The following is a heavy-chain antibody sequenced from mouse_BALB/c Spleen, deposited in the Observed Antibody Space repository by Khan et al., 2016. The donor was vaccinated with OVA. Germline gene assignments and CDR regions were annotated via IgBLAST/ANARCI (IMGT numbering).Heavy chain of an antibody. V-gene: IGHV5-6-5*01. CDR2: ISSGDSI. CDR3: ARGLGSTFDY. J-gene: IGHJ2*01. D-gene: IGHD2-1*01. CDR1: GFTFSSYT. Sequence: EVKLEESGGGLVKPGGSLKLSCAASGFTFSSYTMSWIRQTPEKRLEWVASISSGDSIYYPDSVKGRFTIYRDNDGNSLYLQMRSLRSEDTAMYYCARGLGSTFDYGGQGTTLTVSS.